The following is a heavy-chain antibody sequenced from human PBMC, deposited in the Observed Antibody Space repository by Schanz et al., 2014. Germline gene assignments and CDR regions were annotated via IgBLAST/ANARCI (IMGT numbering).Heavy chain of an antibody. D-gene: IGHD1-26*01. J-gene: IGHJ4*02. CDR3: ARRGIGGTYYREPFDY. CDR2: IYASGGT. Sequence: QLQLQESGPGLVKPSETLSLTCTVSGGSISSSSYYWGWIRQPPGKGLEWIGSIYASGGTYYNPSLKGRVTISVDPSKNLFSRRLSSVTAADTAVYFCARRGIGGTYYREPFDYWGQGTLVTVSS. V-gene: IGHV4-39*01. CDR1: GGSISSSSYY.